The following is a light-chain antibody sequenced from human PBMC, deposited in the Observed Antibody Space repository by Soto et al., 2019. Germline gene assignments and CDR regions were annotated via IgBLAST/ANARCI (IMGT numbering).Light chain of an antibody. CDR2: CAS. J-gene: IGKJ5*01. V-gene: IGKV3-20*01. CDR1: QSVSSSY. CDR3: QQYGSPPLT. Sequence: EIVLTQSPGTLCLSPGERATLSCRASQSVSSSYLVWYQQKPGQAPRLLIFCASSRATRFPDRFSGSGSGTDFTLTISRLEHEDFEVYFCQQYGSPPLTFGQGTRLEIK.